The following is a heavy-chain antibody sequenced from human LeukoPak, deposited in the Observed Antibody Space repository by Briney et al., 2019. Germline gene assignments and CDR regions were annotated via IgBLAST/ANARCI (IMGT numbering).Heavy chain of an antibody. CDR3: ARDLAYCGGDCYSPAFDI. CDR1: GGSISSYY. CDR2: IYYSGST. Sequence: SETLSLTCTVSGGSISSYYWSWIRQPPGKGLEWIGYIYYSGSTNYNPFLKSRVTISVDTSKNQFSLKLSSVTAADTAVYYCARDLAYCGGDCYSPAFDIWGQGTMVTVSS. V-gene: IGHV4-59*01. D-gene: IGHD2-21*02. J-gene: IGHJ3*02.